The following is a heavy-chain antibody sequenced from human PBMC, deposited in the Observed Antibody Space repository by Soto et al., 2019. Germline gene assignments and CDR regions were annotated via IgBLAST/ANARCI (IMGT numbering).Heavy chain of an antibody. V-gene: IGHV3-23*01. J-gene: IGHJ2*01. Sequence: QGKGLEWVSAISGSGGSTYYADSVTGRFTISRDKSKNTLYLQMNSLRAEDTAVYYFAYFLFQAEDGIRDL. CDR3: AYFLFQAEDGIRDL. CDR2: ISGSGGST. D-gene: IGHD3-9*01.